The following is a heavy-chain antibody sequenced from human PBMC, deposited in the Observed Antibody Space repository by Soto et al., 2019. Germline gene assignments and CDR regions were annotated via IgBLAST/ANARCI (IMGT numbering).Heavy chain of an antibody. J-gene: IGHJ4*02. Sequence: SGFTFSSYWMHWVRQAPGKGLEWVGFIRSKAYGGTTEYAASVKGRFTISRDDSKSIAYLQMNSLKTEETAVYYCTRDIQQQLQRSGPFDYWGQGTLVTVSS. D-gene: IGHD6-13*01. CDR2: IRSKAYGGTT. CDR3: TRDIQQQLQRSGPFDY. V-gene: IGHV3-49*04. CDR1: GFTFSSYW.